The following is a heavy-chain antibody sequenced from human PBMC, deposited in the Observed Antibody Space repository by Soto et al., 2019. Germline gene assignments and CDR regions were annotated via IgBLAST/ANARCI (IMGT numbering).Heavy chain of an antibody. CDR1: GFTFSSYG. Sequence: QVQLVESGGGVVQPGRSLRLSCAASGFTFSSYGMHWVRQAPGKGLEWVAVIWYDGSNKYYADSVKGRFTISRDNSKNTLYLQMNSLRAEDTAVYYCARDALIGCSSTSCDFYGMDVWGQGTTVTVSS. D-gene: IGHD2-2*01. CDR3: ARDALIGCSSTSCDFYGMDV. J-gene: IGHJ6*02. CDR2: IWYDGSNK. V-gene: IGHV3-33*01.